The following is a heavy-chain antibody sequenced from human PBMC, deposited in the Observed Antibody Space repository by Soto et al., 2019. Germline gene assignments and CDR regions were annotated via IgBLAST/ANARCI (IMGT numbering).Heavy chain of an antibody. D-gene: IGHD2-15*01. CDR3: ARGGYCSGGSCYFLYDY. CDR2: INPSGGST. J-gene: IGHJ4*02. CDR1: GYTFTSYY. Sequence: ASVKVSCKASGYTFTSYYMHWVRQAPGQGLEWMGIINPSGGSTSYAQKFQGWVTMTRDTSISTAYMELSRLRSDDTAVYYCARGGYCSGGSCYFLYDYWGQGTLVTVSS. V-gene: IGHV1-46*01.